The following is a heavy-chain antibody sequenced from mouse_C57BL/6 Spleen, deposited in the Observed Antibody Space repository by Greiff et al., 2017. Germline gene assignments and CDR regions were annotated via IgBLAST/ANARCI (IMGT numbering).Heavy chain of an antibody. Sequence: QVQLQQPGAELVKPGASVTLSCKASGYTFTSYWMHWVKQRPGQGLEWIGMIHPNSGSTNYNEKFKSKATLTVDKSSSTAYMQLSSLTSEDSAVYYCAWVYYGSSYGFGYWGQGTTLTVAS. D-gene: IGHD1-1*01. V-gene: IGHV1-64*01. CDR2: IHPNSGST. CDR3: AWVYYGSSYGFGY. CDR1: GYTFTSYW. J-gene: IGHJ2*01.